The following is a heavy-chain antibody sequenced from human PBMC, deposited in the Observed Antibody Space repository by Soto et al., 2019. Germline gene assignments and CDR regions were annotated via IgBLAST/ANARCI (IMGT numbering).Heavy chain of an antibody. CDR2: MNPNNGNA. Sequence: ASVNVSCKASGFTFITYDFSWVRQAAGQGLEWMGWMNPNNGNAGFAQKFRGRINMTRNTSISTAYLELSSLRSDDSAVYFCARRKERSGPYYLALWGQGTQVLVSS. D-gene: IGHD6-25*01. CDR3: ARRKERSGPYYLAL. CDR1: GFTFITYD. J-gene: IGHJ4*02. V-gene: IGHV1-8*01.